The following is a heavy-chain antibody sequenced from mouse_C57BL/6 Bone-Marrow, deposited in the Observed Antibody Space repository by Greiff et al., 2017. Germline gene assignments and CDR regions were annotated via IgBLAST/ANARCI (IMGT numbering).Heavy chain of an antibody. Sequence: EVKLMESEGGLVQPGSSMKLSCTASGFTFSDYYMAWVRQVPEKGLEWVANINYDGSSTYYLDSLKSRFIISRDNAKNILYLQISSLKSEDTATYYCARVRITTVVVDWYFDVWGTGTTVTVSS. V-gene: IGHV5-16*01. CDR3: ARVRITTVVVDWYFDV. D-gene: IGHD1-1*01. CDR2: INYDGSST. CDR1: GFTFSDYY. J-gene: IGHJ1*03.